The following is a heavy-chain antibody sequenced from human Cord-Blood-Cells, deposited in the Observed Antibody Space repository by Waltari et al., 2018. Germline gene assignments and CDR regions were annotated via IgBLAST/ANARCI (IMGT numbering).Heavy chain of an antibody. CDR2: INSDGSST. CDR3: ARTYSGSSKYAFDI. J-gene: IGHJ3*02. Sequence: EVQLVESGGGLVQPGGSLRLSCAASGFTFSSYWMHWVRQAPGKGLVWVSRINSDGSSTSYAYSVKGRFTISRDNAKNTLYLQMNSLRAEDTAVYYCARTYSGSSKYAFDIWGQGTMVTVSS. D-gene: IGHD1-26*01. V-gene: IGHV3-74*01. CDR1: GFTFSSYW.